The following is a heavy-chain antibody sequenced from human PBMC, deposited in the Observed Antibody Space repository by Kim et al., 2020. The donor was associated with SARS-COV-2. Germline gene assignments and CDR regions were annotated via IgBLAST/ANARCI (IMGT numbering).Heavy chain of an antibody. V-gene: IGHV3-33*01. Sequence: GGSLRLSCAASGFTFSSYGMHWVRQAPGKGLEWVAVIWYDGSNKYYADSVKGRFTISRDNSKNTLYLQMNSLRAEDTAVYYCARDGGVAVAGTGVYYYYGMDVWGQGTTVTVSS. D-gene: IGHD6-19*01. CDR1: GFTFSSYG. CDR3: ARDGGVAVAGTGVYYYYGMDV. CDR2: IWYDGSNK. J-gene: IGHJ6*02.